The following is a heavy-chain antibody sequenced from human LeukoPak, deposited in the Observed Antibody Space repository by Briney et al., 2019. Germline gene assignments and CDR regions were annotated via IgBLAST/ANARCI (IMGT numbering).Heavy chain of an antibody. D-gene: IGHD3-10*01. J-gene: IGHJ4*02. V-gene: IGHV4-59*01. CDR3: ARDVYYGSGSPY. CDR1: GGSISSYY. Sequence: SETLSLTCTVSGGSISSYYWSWIRQPPGKGVDWIGYIYYSGSTNYNPSLKSRVTISVATSKNQFSLKLSSVTAADTAVYYCARDVYYGSGSPYWGQGTLVTVSS. CDR2: IYYSGST.